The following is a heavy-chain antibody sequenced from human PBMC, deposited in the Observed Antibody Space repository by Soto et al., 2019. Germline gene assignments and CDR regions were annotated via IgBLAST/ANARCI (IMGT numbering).Heavy chain of an antibody. CDR3: AREDIGGSYGYY. Sequence: QVQLVQSGAEVKKPGSSVKVSCKASGGTFSSYTISWVRQAPGQGLEWMGRIIPILGIANYAQKFQGRVTITADKSTSTAYMELSSLRSEDTAVYYCAREDIGGSYGYYWGQGTLVTVSS. V-gene: IGHV1-69*08. CDR1: GGTFSSYT. J-gene: IGHJ4*02. CDR2: IIPILGIA. D-gene: IGHD5-18*01.